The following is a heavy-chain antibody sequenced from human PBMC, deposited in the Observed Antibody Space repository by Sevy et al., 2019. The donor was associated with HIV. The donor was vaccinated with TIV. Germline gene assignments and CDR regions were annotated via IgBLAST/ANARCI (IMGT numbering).Heavy chain of an antibody. CDR1: GYSISSGYY. Sequence: SETLSLTCAVSGYSISSGYYWGWIQQPPGKGLEWIGSIYHSGSTYYNPSLKSRVTISVDTSKNQFSLKLGSVTAADTAVYYCAREGSSLNTYYDILTGYYGRVNAFDIWGQGTMVTVSS. J-gene: IGHJ3*02. D-gene: IGHD3-9*01. V-gene: IGHV4-38-2*02. CDR2: IYHSGST. CDR3: AREGSSLNTYYDILTGYYGRVNAFDI.